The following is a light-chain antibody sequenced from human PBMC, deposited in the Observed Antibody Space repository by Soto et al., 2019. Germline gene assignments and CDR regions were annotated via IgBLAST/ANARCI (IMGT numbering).Light chain of an antibody. V-gene: IGKV4-1*01. CDR2: WAS. J-gene: IGKJ4*01. CDR1: QSVLSSSNNKNY. Sequence: DIVMTQYPDSLAVSLGERATINCKSSQSVLSSSNNKNYLAWFQQKPGQPPKLLIYWASTRESGVPEQFSGNGSGTEFTLHISSLKDEDVSGYYCQLYYSPPVTFGGGTKVEIK. CDR3: QLYYSPPVT.